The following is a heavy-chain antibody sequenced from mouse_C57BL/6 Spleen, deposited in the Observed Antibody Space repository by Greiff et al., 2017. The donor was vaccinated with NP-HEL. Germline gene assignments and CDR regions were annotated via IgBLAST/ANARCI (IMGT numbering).Heavy chain of an antibody. V-gene: IGHV1-64*01. J-gene: IGHJ2*01. CDR1: GYTFTSYW. D-gene: IGHD2-4*01. CDR3: ARALIYYDYDRENY. CDR2: IHPNSGST. Sequence: QVQLQQPGAELVKPGASVKLSCKASGYTFTSYWMHWVKQRPGQGLEWIGMIHPNSGSTNYNEKFKSKATLTVDKSSSTAYMQLSSLTSEDSAVYYCARALIYYDYDRENYWGQGTPLTVSS.